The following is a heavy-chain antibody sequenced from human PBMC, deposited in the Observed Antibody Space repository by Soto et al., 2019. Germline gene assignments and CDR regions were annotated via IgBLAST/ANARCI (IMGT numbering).Heavy chain of an antibody. CDR3: ARIGRQSRGVVILTLDY. CDR1: GGSISSGGYY. V-gene: IGHV4-31*03. D-gene: IGHD3-3*01. J-gene: IGHJ4*02. Sequence: QVQLQESGPGLVKPSQTLSLTCTVSGGSISSGGYYWSWIRQHPGKGLEWIGYIYYSGSTSYNPSLKSRVTISVDTSKNQFSLKLSSVTAADTAVYYCARIGRQSRGVVILTLDYWGQGTLVTVSS. CDR2: IYYSGST.